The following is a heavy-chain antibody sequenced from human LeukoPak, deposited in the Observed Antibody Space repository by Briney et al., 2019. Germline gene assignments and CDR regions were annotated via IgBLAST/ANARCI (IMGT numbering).Heavy chain of an antibody. CDR2: VNRDGSET. CDR3: ARNNGMDV. V-gene: IGHV3-7*03. Sequence: PGGSLRLSCAASGFALSSHWMTWVRQVPGRGPEWVANVNRDGSETYYLDSVKGRFTISKDNAKNSLYLQMNSLRAEDTALYHCARNNGMDVWCQGTTVIVSS. CDR1: GFALSSHW. J-gene: IGHJ6*02.